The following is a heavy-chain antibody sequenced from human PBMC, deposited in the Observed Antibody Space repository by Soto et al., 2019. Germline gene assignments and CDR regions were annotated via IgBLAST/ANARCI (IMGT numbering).Heavy chain of an antibody. CDR3: AREYGRLDY. J-gene: IGHJ4*02. D-gene: IGHD4-17*01. V-gene: IGHV3-11*06. Sequence: QVQLVESGGGLVNPGGSLRLSCGASGFTLSDFHMSCIRQAPGKGLEWVSYISGGSGYTKYADPVKGRFTISRDSAKNSLYLQMNSLRAEDTAVYYCAREYGRLDYWGQGTLVTVSS. CDR2: ISGGSGYT. CDR1: GFTLSDFH.